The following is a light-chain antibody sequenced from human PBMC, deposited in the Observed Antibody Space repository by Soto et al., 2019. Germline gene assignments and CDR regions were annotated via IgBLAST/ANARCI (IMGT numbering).Light chain of an antibody. CDR1: SSNIGSDY. CDR2: STN. V-gene: IGLV1-47*02. CDR3: QSYDTFLSAVV. Sequence: QSVLTQPPSASGTPGQRVTISCSGGSSNIGSDYVYWYQQLPGRAPKLLIYSTNQRPSGVPDRFSGSKSGTSASLAISGLRSDDEAYYYCQSYDTFLSAVVFGGGTKLTVL. J-gene: IGLJ2*01.